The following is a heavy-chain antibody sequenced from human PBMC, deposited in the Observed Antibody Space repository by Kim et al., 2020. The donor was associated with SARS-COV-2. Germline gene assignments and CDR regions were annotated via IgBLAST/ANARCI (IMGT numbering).Heavy chain of an antibody. V-gene: IGHV5-51*01. CDR3: ARHYRYKNPEETGYWFPHLLYWFDP. CDR2: IYPGDSDT. Sequence: GESLKISCKGSGYSFTSYWIGWVRQMPGKGLEWMGIIYPGDSDTRYSPSFQGQVTISADKSISTAYLQWSSLKASDTAMYYCARHYRYKNPEETGYWFPHLLYWFDPWGQGTLVTVSS. CDR1: GYSFTSYW. D-gene: IGHD3-9*01. J-gene: IGHJ5*02.